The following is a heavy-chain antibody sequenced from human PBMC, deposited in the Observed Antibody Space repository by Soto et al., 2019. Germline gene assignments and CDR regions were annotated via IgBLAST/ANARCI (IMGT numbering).Heavy chain of an antibody. CDR2: ISSSSSYI. V-gene: IGHV3-21*01. CDR1: GFTFSSYS. J-gene: IGHJ6*02. CDR3: ASTGHLRYYYGSGSYYNYSFTGGMEV. D-gene: IGHD3-10*01. Sequence: GGSLRLSCAASGFTFSSYSMNWVRQAPGKGLEWVSSISSSSSYIYYADSVNGRFTISRDNAKNSRDVQMNRLRAEDTAVYYCASTGHLRYYYGSGSYYNYSFTGGMEVWGQGTTVTVSS.